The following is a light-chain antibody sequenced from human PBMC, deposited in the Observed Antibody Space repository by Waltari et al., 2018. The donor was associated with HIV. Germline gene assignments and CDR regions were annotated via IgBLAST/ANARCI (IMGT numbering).Light chain of an antibody. CDR1: QAIRND. Sequence: AIPMTQSPSSLSASVGDRVTITCRASQAIRNDLDWFQQKPGKPPNLLIYAASSLQSGVPSRFNGNGSGTDFTLTISSLQPEDFATYYCLQHSNYPYVFGQGTKLEI. V-gene: IGKV1-6*01. CDR2: AAS. J-gene: IGKJ2*01. CDR3: LQHSNYPYV.